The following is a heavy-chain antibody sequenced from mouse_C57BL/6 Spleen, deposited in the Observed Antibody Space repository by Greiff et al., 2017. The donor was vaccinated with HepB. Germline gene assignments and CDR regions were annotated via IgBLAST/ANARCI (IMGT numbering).Heavy chain of an antibody. CDR2: ISSGGSYT. CDR3: ARQGDYDESFAY. Sequence: DVMLVESGGALVKPGGSLKLSCAASGFTFSSYGMSWVRQTPDKRLEWVATISSGGSYTYYPDSVKGRFTISRDNAKNTLYRQMSSLKSEDTAMYYCARQGDYDESFAYWGQGTLVTVSA. J-gene: IGHJ3*01. V-gene: IGHV5-6*02. CDR1: GFTFSSYG. D-gene: IGHD2-4*01.